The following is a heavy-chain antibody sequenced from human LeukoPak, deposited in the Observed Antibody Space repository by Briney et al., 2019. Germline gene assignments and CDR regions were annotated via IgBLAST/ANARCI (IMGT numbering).Heavy chain of an antibody. CDR2: ISSSGSTI. V-gene: IGHV3-48*03. J-gene: IGHJ6*02. Sequence: PGGSLRLSCAASGFTFSSYAMNWVRQAPGKGLEWVSYISSSGSTIYYADSVKGRFTISRDNAKNSLYLQMNSLRAEDTAVYYCARAPYCTNGVCMEGMDVWGQGTTVTVSS. CDR1: GFTFSSYA. D-gene: IGHD2-8*01. CDR3: ARAPYCTNGVCMEGMDV.